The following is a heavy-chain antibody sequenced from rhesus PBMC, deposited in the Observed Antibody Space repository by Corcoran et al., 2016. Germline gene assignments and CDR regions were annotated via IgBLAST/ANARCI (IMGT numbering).Heavy chain of an antibody. V-gene: IGHV4S7*01. J-gene: IGHJ2*01. D-gene: IGHD5-42*01. Sequence: QVQLKESGPGLVKHSETLSLTCAVSGGSIRASYYCNWIRKPPGKGLGWIGNIYGSSGNTSYTPSLTSRVTISKDTSKTQFSLKLSSVPAADTAVYYCARRGSGWYFDLWGPGTPITISS. CDR1: GGSIRASYY. CDR2: IYGSSGNT. CDR3: ARRGSGWYFDL.